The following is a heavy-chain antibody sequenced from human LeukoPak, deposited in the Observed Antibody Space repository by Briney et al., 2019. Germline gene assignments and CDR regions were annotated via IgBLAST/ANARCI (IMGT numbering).Heavy chain of an antibody. CDR3: ARSYYRYGMDV. CDR1: GGSFSGYY. CDR2: INHSGST. V-gene: IGHV4-34*01. J-gene: IGHJ6*02. Sequence: SETLSLTCAVYGGSFSGYYWSWIRQPPGKGLEWIGEINHSGSTNYNPSLKSRVTITVDTSKNQFSLKLSSVTAADTAVYYCARSYYRYGMDVWGQGTTVTVSS. D-gene: IGHD1-26*01.